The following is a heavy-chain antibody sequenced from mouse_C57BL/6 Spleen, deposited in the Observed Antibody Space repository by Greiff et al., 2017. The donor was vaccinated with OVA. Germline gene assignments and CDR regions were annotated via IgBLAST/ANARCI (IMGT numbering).Heavy chain of an antibody. V-gene: IGHV1-82*01. Sequence: VKLMESGPELVKPGASVKISCKASGYAFSSSWMNWVKQRPGKGLEWIGRIYPGDGDTNYNGKFKGKATLTADKSSSTAYMQLSSLTSEDSAVYFCAREGYYLGFAYWGQGTLVTVSA. D-gene: IGHD3-1*01. CDR1: GYAFSSSW. CDR3: AREGYYLGFAY. J-gene: IGHJ3*01. CDR2: IYPGDGDT.